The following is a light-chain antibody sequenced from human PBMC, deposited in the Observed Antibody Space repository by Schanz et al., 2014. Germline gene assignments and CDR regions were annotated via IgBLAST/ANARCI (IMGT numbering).Light chain of an antibody. CDR3: CSYAGSYNFWV. Sequence: QSALTQPASVSGSPGQSITISCTGTSSDVGGYNYVSWYQHHPGKAPKLMIYDVSNRPSGVSDRFSGSKSGNTASLTISGLQAEDEADYYCCSYAGSYNFWVFGGGTKLTVL. CDR2: DVS. V-gene: IGLV2-14*03. J-gene: IGLJ3*02. CDR1: SSDVGGYNY.